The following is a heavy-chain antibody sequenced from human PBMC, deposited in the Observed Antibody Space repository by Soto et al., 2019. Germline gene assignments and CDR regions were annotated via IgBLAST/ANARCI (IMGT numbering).Heavy chain of an antibody. D-gene: IGHD2-15*01. V-gene: IGHV3-7*03. CDR3: TRGYCPGGSCYYEYYFDY. Sequence: DVQLVESGGGLVQPGGSLRVSCAASGFTFSDHWMSWVRQAPGKGLEFVANIKRDGSDIFYVDSVEGRFTISRDNANNAMYLQMSSLRAEDTAVYYCTRGYCPGGSCYYEYYFDYWGQGTLVTVSS. CDR2: IKRDGSDI. CDR1: GFTFSDHW. J-gene: IGHJ4*02.